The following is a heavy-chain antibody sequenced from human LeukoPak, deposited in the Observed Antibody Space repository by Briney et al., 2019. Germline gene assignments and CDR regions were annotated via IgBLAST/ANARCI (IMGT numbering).Heavy chain of an antibody. J-gene: IGHJ6*03. D-gene: IGHD5-18*01. V-gene: IGHV1-69*13. CDR2: IIPIFGTA. Sequence: SVKVSCKASGGTFSSYAISWVRQAPGQGLEWMGGIIPIFGTANYAQKFQGRVTITADESTSTAYMELSSLRSEDTAVYYCAREYVDTAMGYYYYYYMDVWGKGTTVTVSS. CDR3: AREYVDTAMGYYYYYYMDV. CDR1: GGTFSSYA.